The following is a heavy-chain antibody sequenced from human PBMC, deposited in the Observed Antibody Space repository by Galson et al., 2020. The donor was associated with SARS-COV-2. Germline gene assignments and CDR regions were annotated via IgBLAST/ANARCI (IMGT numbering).Heavy chain of an antibody. Sequence: ETSETLSLTCTVTRGSISGHYWSWIRQPPGKGLEWLGYVSDSGSANYNPSLKSRVTISLDTPKKQFSLKVKSATAADTAFYYCAKLAEGRRTSEDYWGQGTLVTVSS. V-gene: IGHV4-59*08. CDR3: AKLAEGRRTSEDY. CDR2: VSDSGSA. J-gene: IGHJ4*02. CDR1: RGSISGHY. D-gene: IGHD3-3*02.